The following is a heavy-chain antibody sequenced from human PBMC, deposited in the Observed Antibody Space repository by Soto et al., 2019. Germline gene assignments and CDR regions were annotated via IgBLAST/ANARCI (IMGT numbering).Heavy chain of an antibody. CDR1: GGSVCSGSYY. Sequence: SESLSLTCTVSGGSVCSGSYYWSWIRQPPGKGLEWIGYIYYSGSTNYNPSLKSRVTISVDTSKNQFSLKLSSVTAADTAVYYCASELGKYSGSWYDAFDIWGQGTMVTVSS. CDR2: IYYSGST. D-gene: IGHD6-13*01. V-gene: IGHV4-61*01. J-gene: IGHJ3*02. CDR3: ASELGKYSGSWYDAFDI.